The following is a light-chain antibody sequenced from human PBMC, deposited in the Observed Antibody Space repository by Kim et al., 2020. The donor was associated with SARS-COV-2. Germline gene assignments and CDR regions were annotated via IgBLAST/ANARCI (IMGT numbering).Light chain of an antibody. CDR1: QAISTY. V-gene: IGKV1-39*01. Sequence: DIQMTQSPSSLSASVGDRVTITCRASQAISTYLNWYQQKPGKAPKLLMYAASTLQSGVPSRFSGSGSGTHFTLTISSLQPEDFATYFCQQSYGTPYTFGQGTKLEI. CDR3: QQSYGTPYT. J-gene: IGKJ2*01. CDR2: AAS.